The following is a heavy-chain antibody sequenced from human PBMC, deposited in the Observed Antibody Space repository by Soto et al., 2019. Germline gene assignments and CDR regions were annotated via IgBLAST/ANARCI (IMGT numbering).Heavy chain of an antibody. CDR1: GFTFNNYA. J-gene: IGHJ4*02. Sequence: EVQLLESGGGLVQPGGSLRLSCVVSGFTFNNYAMSWVRQAPGKGLEWVSAISVSGDSTTYTDSVKGRFTVSRDDSKNTLYLQMNSLRAEDTALYYCAKVDGGYCTSGDCRQFDYWGQGTLVTVSS. V-gene: IGHV3-23*01. CDR2: ISVSGDST. D-gene: IGHD2-8*01. CDR3: AKVDGGYCTSGDCRQFDY.